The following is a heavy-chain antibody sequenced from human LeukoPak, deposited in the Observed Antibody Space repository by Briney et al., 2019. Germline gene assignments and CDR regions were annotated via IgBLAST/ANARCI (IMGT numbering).Heavy chain of an antibody. CDR3: AHRKIGTLNY. CDR2: IYWNDDK. J-gene: IGHJ4*02. V-gene: IGHV2-5*01. CDR1: GFSLRTRGEG. Sequence: SGPTLVKPTPTLTLTCTFSGFSLRTRGEGVAWIRQPPGKALEWLSLIYWNDDKPYSPSLKSRLTSTKHTSKNQVVLTMTNMDPVDTATYYCAHRKIGTLNYWGQGTLVTVSS. D-gene: IGHD1-1*01.